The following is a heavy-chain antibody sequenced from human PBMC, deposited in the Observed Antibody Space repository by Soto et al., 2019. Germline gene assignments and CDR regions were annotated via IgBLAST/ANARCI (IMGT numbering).Heavy chain of an antibody. CDR1: GYTFTSYG. CDR3: ARSSTEGVDYYYGMDV. D-gene: IGHD6-6*01. CDR2: ISAYNGNT. Sequence: QVPLVQSGAEVKKPGASVKVSCKASGYTFTSYGISWVRQAPGQGLEWMGWISAYNGNTNYAQKLQGRVTMTTDTSTSTAYMELRSLRSDDTAVYYCARSSTEGVDYYYGMDVWGQGTTVTVSS. V-gene: IGHV1-18*01. J-gene: IGHJ6*02.